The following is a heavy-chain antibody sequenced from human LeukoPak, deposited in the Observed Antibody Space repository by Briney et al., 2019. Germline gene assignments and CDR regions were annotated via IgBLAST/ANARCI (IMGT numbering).Heavy chain of an antibody. D-gene: IGHD3-3*01. CDR3: ARASDYYYYMDV. J-gene: IGHJ6*03. CDR1: GYTFTIYG. Sequence: ASVTVSFTASGYTFTIYGISWVRQAPGQGRGWMGWISAYNGNTNYAQKLQGRVTMTTDTSTSTAYMELRSLRSDDTAVYYCARASDYYYYMDVWGKGTTVTVSS. V-gene: IGHV1-18*01. CDR2: ISAYNGNT.